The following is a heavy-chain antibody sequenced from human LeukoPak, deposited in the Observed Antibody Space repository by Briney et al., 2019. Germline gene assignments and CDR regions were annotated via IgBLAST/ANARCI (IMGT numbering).Heavy chain of an antibody. CDR3: ARQLVVPAAFDY. Sequence: GGSLRLSCAASGFTFSNYALAWVRQAPGKGLEWVSTISGSGATTYYADSVKGRFTISRDTSKNTLYLQMNSLRVEDTAVYYCARQLVVPAAFDYWGQGTLSPSPQ. CDR2: ISGSGATT. J-gene: IGHJ4*02. D-gene: IGHD2-2*01. CDR1: GFTFSNYA. V-gene: IGHV3-23*01.